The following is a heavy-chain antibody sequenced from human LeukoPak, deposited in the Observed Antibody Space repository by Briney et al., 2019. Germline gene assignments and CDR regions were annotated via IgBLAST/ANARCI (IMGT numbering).Heavy chain of an antibody. D-gene: IGHD3-3*01. J-gene: IGHJ3*02. CDR1: GYTFTGHY. Sequence: ASVTVSCKASGYTFTGHYMHWVRQAPGQGLEWMGWINPNSGGTNYAQKFQGRVTMTRDTSISTAYMELSRLRSDDTAVYYCARHLPFMIFGVVIPNDAFDIWGQGTMVTVSS. CDR3: ARHLPFMIFGVVIPNDAFDI. V-gene: IGHV1-2*02. CDR2: INPNSGGT.